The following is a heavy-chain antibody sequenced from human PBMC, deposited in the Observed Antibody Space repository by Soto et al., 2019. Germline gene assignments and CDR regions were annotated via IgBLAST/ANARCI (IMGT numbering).Heavy chain of an antibody. D-gene: IGHD3-9*01. V-gene: IGHV3-23*01. J-gene: IGHJ4*02. CDR3: AKVKGAINSHYFDC. CDR1: GFTFTNYA. Sequence: GGSLRLSCAASGFTFTNYAMSWVRQAPGKGLEWVSAISGSGGSTYYADSVKGRFTISRDNSKNTLYLQMNSLRAEDSALYYCAKVKGAINSHYFDCWGQGTLVTVSS. CDR2: ISGSGGST.